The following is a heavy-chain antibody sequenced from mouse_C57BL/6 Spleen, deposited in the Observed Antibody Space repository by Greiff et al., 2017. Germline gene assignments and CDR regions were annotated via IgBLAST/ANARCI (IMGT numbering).Heavy chain of an antibody. D-gene: IGHD2-10*01. J-gene: IGHJ2*01. Sequence: VQLQQPGTELVKPGASVKLSCKASGYTFTSYWMHWVKQRPGQGLEWIGNINPSNGGTNYNEKFKSKATLTVDKSSSTAYMQLSSLTSEDSAVYYCARKNAYYGNYFGYWGKGTTLTVSS. CDR2: INPSNGGT. V-gene: IGHV1-53*01. CDR3: ARKNAYYGNYFGY. CDR1: GYTFTSYW.